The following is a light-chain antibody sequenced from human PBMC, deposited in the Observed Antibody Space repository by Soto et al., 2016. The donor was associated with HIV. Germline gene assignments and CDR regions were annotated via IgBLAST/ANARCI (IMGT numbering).Light chain of an antibody. CDR3: QAWDSSTVV. CDR2: EDR. Sequence: YELTQPPSVSVSPGQTASISCSGDKLGDEYACWYQQKPGQSPVLVIYEDRRRPSGIPERFSGSKSGNTATLTISGTQAMDEADYYCQAWDSSTVVFGAGTKLTVL. V-gene: IGLV3-1*01. CDR1: KLGDEY. J-gene: IGLJ2*01.